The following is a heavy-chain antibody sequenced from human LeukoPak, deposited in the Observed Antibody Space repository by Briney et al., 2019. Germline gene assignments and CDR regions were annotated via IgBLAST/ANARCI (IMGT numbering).Heavy chain of an antibody. CDR1: GFTFSSYA. D-gene: IGHD6-13*01. CDR3: AREGVAAAGYDY. V-gene: IGHV3-30*04. J-gene: IGHJ4*02. CDR2: ISYDGSNK. Sequence: GGSLRLPCAASGFTFSSYAMHWVRQAPGKGLEWVAVISYDGSNKYYADSVKGRFTISRDNSKNTLYLQMNSLRAEDTAVYYCAREGVAAAGYDYWGQGTLVTVSS.